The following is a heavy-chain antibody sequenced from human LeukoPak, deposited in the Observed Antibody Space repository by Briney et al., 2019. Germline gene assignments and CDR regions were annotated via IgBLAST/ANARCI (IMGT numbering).Heavy chain of an antibody. J-gene: IGHJ4*02. D-gene: IGHD3-10*01. Sequence: GGSLRPSCAASGFTFSTYSMHWVRHAPGKGLEWVSSISSSSGFIYYADSVKGRFTISRDNAKNSLYLQMSSLRAEDTAVYYCARDISYGSAWWGQGTLVTVSS. CDR2: ISSSSGFI. V-gene: IGHV3-21*01. CDR1: GFTFSTYS. CDR3: ARDISYGSAW.